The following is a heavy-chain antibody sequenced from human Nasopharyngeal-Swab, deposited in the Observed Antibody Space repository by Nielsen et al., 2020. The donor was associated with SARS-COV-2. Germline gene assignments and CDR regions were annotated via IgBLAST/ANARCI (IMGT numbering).Heavy chain of an antibody. CDR2: ISSSSSTI. V-gene: IGHV3-48*03. Sequence: GESLKISCAASGFTFSSYEMNWVRQAPGKGLEWVSYISSSSSTIYYADSVPGRFTISRDNAKNSLYLQMNSLRGDDTAVYYCARETDYNSGLSTALDYWGQGTLVTVSS. CDR1: GFTFSSYE. J-gene: IGHJ4*02. CDR3: ARETDYNSGLSTALDY. D-gene: IGHD3-10*01.